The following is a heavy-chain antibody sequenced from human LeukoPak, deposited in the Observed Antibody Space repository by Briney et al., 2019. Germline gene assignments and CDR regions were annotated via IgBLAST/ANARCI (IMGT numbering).Heavy chain of an antibody. J-gene: IGHJ4*02. CDR3: ARVVYSGSWGYFDY. CDR2: IYYSGST. CDR1: GGSIGTFY. D-gene: IGHD3-10*01. Sequence: SETLSLTCTVSGGSIGTFYWAWIRQPPGKGPEWIGYIYYSGSTSYNPSLKSRLTISIDTSKTQFYLKLSSVTAADTAVYYCARVVYSGSWGYFDYWGQGILVTVSS. V-gene: IGHV4-59*01.